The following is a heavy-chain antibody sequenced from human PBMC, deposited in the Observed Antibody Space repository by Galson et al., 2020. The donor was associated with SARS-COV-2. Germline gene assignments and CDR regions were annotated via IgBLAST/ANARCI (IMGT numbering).Heavy chain of an antibody. J-gene: IGHJ3*02. V-gene: IGHV3-33*01. CDR2: IWYDGSNK. CDR1: GFNFRTYG. CDR3: ARGSSSHAFDI. D-gene: IGHD3-10*01. Sequence: GESLKISCEASGFNFRTYGQDWVRQAPSKGLEVVAGIWYDGSNKYYADSVKGRFNIQRDNYKNTLYLQLNSVRADDTAVYYCARGSSSHAFDIWGQGTMVTVSS.